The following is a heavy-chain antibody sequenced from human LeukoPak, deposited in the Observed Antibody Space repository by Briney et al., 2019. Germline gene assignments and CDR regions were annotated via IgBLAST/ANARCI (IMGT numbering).Heavy chain of an antibody. CDR1: GFTFSSYG. Sequence: GGSLRLSCAASGFTFSSYGMHWVRQAPGKGLEWVAFIRYDGSNKYYADSVKGRFTISRDNTLYLQMNSLRAEDTAVYYCAKDYCSSTSCFFLDYWGQGTLVTVSS. CDR3: AKDYCSSTSCFFLDY. V-gene: IGHV3-30*02. J-gene: IGHJ4*02. D-gene: IGHD2-2*01. CDR2: IRYDGSNK.